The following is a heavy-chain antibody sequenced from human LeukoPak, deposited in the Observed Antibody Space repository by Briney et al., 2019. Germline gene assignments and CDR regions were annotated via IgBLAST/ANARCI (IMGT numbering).Heavy chain of an antibody. CDR2: ISYDGSNK. V-gene: IGHV3-30*18. J-gene: IGHJ4*02. Sequence: GRSLRLSCAASGFTFRSYGMPWVRHAPAKRPDPVAIISYDGSNKYYADSVKGRFTISRDNSKNTLYLQMNSLRAEDTAVYYCAKQRIVGAHPLDSWGQGTLVTVSS. D-gene: IGHD1-26*01. CDR3: AKQRIVGAHPLDS. CDR1: GFTFRSYG.